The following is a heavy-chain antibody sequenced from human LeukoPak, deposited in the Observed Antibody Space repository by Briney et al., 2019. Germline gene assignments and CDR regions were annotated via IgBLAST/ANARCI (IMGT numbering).Heavy chain of an antibody. CDR2: SYPGDSDT. Sequence: GASLKISSKGSGSHFINYWIGWLRRMPGKGLEWMGSSYPGDSDTRYSPSFQGQVTIAANKSISTAYLEWSSLKAADTAMYYCGRHGKGREKTAPVTSVFDIWGQGTMVTVSS. CDR3: GRHGKGREKTAPVTSVFDI. V-gene: IGHV5-51*01. J-gene: IGHJ3*02. CDR1: GSHFINYW. D-gene: IGHD5-18*01.